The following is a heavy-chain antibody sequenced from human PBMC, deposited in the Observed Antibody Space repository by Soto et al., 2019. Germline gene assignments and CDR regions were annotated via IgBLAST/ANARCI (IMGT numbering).Heavy chain of an antibody. Sequence: QVQLVESGGGVVQPGRSLRLSCAASGFTFRSYGMYWVRQAPGKGLEWLAIIRYDGSNEYYAESVKGRFTISRDNSENTLSLQMNSLRGEDTAVYYCAKDYDFWSGPDYWGQGTLVTVSS. CDR2: IRYDGSNE. V-gene: IGHV3-30*02. CDR3: AKDYDFWSGPDY. D-gene: IGHD3-3*01. J-gene: IGHJ4*02. CDR1: GFTFRSYG.